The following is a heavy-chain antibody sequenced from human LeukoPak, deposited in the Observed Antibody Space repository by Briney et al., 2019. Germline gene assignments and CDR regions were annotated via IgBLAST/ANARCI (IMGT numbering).Heavy chain of an antibody. D-gene: IGHD6-6*01. CDR3: ARDQVDIAARPVWFDP. J-gene: IGHJ5*02. Sequence: SETLSLTCTVAGGSISNNLNYWGWVRQPPGKGLEWIGSLYYSGSTYYNPSLKSRVTISVDTSKNQFSLKLSSVTAADTAVYYCARDQVDIAARPVWFDPWGQGTLVTVSS. CDR2: LYYSGST. CDR1: GGSISNNLNY. V-gene: IGHV4-39*07.